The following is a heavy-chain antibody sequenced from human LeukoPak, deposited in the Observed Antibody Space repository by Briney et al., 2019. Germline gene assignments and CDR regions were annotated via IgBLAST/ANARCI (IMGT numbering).Heavy chain of an antibody. V-gene: IGHV1-2*02. CDR2: INPNSGGT. D-gene: IGHD3/OR15-3a*01. CDR3: ARVPPGLSYFDY. Sequence: ASVKVSCKASGYTYTGYYMHWVRQAPGQGLEWMGWINPNSGGTNYAQKFRARVTMTRDTSISTAYMELSRLRSEDTALYYCARVPPGLSYFDYWGQGALVTVSS. J-gene: IGHJ4*02. CDR1: GYTYTGYY.